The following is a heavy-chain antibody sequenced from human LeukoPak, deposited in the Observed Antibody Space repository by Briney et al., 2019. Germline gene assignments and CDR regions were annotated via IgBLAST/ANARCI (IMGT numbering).Heavy chain of an antibody. CDR1: GYTLTELS. Sequence: ASVKVSCKVSGYTLTELSMHWVRQAPGKGLEWMGGFDPEDGETIYAQKFQGRVTMTEDTSTDAAYMELSSLRSEDTAVYYCARSNIATRRGDNWFDPWGQGTLVTVSS. CDR2: FDPEDGET. CDR3: ARSNIATRRGDNWFDP. D-gene: IGHD6-6*01. V-gene: IGHV1-24*01. J-gene: IGHJ5*02.